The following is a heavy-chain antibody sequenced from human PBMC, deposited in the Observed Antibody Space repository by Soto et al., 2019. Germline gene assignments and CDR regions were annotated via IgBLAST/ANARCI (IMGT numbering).Heavy chain of an antibody. CDR2: IFYSGST. V-gene: IGHV4-30-4*01. CDR1: GGSISSGDYY. D-gene: IGHD3-10*01. Sequence: SETLSLTCTVSGGSISSGDYYWSWIRQPPGKGLEWIGYIFYSGSTYYNPSLKSRVTISVDTSKNQFSLKLSSVTAADTAVYYCARVGSGSYSAFAPFNRFDPWGQGTLVTVSS. CDR3: ARVGSGSYSAFAPFNRFDP. J-gene: IGHJ5*02.